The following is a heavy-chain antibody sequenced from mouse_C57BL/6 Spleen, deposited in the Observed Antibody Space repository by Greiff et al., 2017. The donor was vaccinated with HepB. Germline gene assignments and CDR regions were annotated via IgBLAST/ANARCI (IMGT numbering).Heavy chain of an antibody. D-gene: IGHD1-1*01. V-gene: IGHV14-4*01. CDR1: GFNIKDDY. CDR3: TTTTVDLFDY. J-gene: IGHJ2*01. CDR2: IDPENGDT. Sequence: VQLQQSGAELVRPGASVKLSCTASGFNIKDDYMHWVKQRPEQGLEWIGWIDPENGDTEYASKFQGKATITADTSSNTAYLQLSSLTSEDTAVYYCTTTTVDLFDYWGQGTTLTVSS.